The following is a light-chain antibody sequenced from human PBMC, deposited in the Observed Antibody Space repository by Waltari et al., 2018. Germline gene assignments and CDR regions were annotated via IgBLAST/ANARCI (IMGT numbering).Light chain of an antibody. Sequence: DIVMTQSPDSLAVSLGERATINCKSSQSVLYSSNNKNYLAWYQQKPGQPPKLLIYWASTRESGVPDRFSGSGSGTDFTFTISSLQAEDVAVYYCQQYYSTPSYTFGQGTKLEIK. CDR3: QQYYSTPSYT. CDR2: WAS. J-gene: IGKJ2*01. CDR1: QSVLYSSNNKNY. V-gene: IGKV4-1*01.